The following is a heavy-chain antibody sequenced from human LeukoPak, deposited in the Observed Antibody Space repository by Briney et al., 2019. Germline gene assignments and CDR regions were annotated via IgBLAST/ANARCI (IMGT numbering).Heavy chain of an antibody. CDR3: AKDYYYDSSGYPVYFDY. CDR1: GFTFDDYA. Sequence: GGSLRLSCAASGFTFDDYAMHWVRQAPGKGLEWVSGISWNSGSIGYADSVKGRFTISRDNAKNSLYLQMNSLRAKDTALYYCAKDYYYDSSGYPVYFDYWGQGTLVTVSS. CDR2: ISWNSGSI. D-gene: IGHD3-22*01. V-gene: IGHV3-9*01. J-gene: IGHJ4*02.